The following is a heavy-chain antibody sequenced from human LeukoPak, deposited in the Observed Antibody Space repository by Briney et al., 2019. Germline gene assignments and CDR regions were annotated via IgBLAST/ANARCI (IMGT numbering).Heavy chain of an antibody. D-gene: IGHD1-26*01. V-gene: IGHV3-48*03. CDR1: GFTFSSYE. CDR2: ISSSGSTV. Sequence: PGGSLRLSCAASGFTFSSYEMNWVRQAPGKGLEWVSYISSSGSTVYYADSVKGRFTISRDNGKNSLYLQMNSLRAEDTAVYYCARALKDLRRRIGGTTTFEYYYYMDVWGKGTTVTISS. J-gene: IGHJ6*03. CDR3: ARALKDLRRRIGGTTTFEYYYYMDV.